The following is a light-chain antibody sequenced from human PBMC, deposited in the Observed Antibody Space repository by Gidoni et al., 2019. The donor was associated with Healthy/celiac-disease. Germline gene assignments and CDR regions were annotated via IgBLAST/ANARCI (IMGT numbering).Light chain of an antibody. Sequence: DIQIPHSPSSLSASVGDRVTITCQASQDISNYLNWYQQKPGKAPKLLIYDASNLETGFPSRFSGSGSGTDFTFTISRLQPEDIAKYSCQQYDNLPWTFGQGTKVESK. CDR1: QDISNY. J-gene: IGKJ1*01. V-gene: IGKV1-33*01. CDR2: DAS. CDR3: QQYDNLPWT.